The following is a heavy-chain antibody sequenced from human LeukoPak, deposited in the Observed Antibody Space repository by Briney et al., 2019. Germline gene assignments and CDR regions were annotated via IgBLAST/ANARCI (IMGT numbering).Heavy chain of an antibody. CDR2: IKQDGHEK. J-gene: IGHJ4*02. CDR1: GFTFRTYW. Sequence: GGSPRLSCAASGFTFRTYWMSWVRQAPAKGMEWVANIKQDGHEKYYLDSVKGRFTISRDNAKNSLYLQMNSLRVEDTAVYYCARDSDDSYDKIDFWGQGTLVTVSS. CDR3: ARDSDDSYDKIDF. V-gene: IGHV3-7*01. D-gene: IGHD1-1*01.